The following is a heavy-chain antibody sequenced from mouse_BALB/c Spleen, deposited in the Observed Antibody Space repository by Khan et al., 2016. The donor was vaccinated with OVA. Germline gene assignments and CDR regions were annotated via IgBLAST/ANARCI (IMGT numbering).Heavy chain of an antibody. V-gene: IGHV3-2*02. CDR1: GYSITSDYA. D-gene: IGHD3-2*02. Sequence: EVQLQESGPGLVKPSQSLSLTCTVTGYSITSDYAWNWIRQFPGNKLEWKGYISYSGKTKYNPSLKSRISITRDTSKNQLFLQLNFVTIEDTATYYCARIQGGDFDYWGQGTTLTVSS. CDR2: ISYSGKT. J-gene: IGHJ2*01. CDR3: ARIQGGDFDY.